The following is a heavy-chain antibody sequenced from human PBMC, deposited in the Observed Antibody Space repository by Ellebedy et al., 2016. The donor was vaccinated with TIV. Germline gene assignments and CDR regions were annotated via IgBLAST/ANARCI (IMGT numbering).Heavy chain of an antibody. CDR1: GFSFRSYW. V-gene: IGHV3-7*01. Sequence: GGSLRLSCAASGFSFRSYWMSWVRQAPGKGLEWVANIYQDGSDQYYVGSVKGRFTISRDNVNKSLFLQMNSLRVEDTAVYYCARRGSYGDYAVQINSWLDTWGQGTLVTVSS. J-gene: IGHJ5*02. CDR3: ARRGSYGDYAVQINSWLDT. CDR2: IYQDGSDQ. D-gene: IGHD4-17*01.